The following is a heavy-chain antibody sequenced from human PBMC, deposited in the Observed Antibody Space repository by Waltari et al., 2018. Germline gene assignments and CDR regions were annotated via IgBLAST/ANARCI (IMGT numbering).Heavy chain of an antibody. CDR1: GYSISSGYY. CDR3: ARAVDVVVPAAVRLNWFDP. D-gene: IGHD2-2*01. J-gene: IGHJ5*02. Sequence: QVQLQESGPGLVKPSETLSLTCAVSGYSISSGYYWGWIRQPPGKGLEWIGSIYHSGSTSYNPSLKSRVTISVDTSKNQFSLKLSSVTAADTAVYYCARAVDVVVPAAVRLNWFDPWGQGTLVTVSS. CDR2: IYHSGST. V-gene: IGHV4-38-2*01.